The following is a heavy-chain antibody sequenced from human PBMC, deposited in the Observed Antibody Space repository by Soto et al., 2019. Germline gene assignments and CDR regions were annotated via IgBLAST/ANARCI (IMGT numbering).Heavy chain of an antibody. CDR1: GGTFSSYA. D-gene: IGHD3-22*01. Sequence: ASVKVSCKASGGTFSSYAISWVRQAPGQGLEWMGGIIPIFGTANYAQKFQGRVTITADESTSTAYMELSSLRSEDTAVYYCASLRDYYDSSGKRDVDYWGQGTLVTVSS. CDR2: IIPIFGTA. J-gene: IGHJ4*02. CDR3: ASLRDYYDSSGKRDVDY. V-gene: IGHV1-69*13.